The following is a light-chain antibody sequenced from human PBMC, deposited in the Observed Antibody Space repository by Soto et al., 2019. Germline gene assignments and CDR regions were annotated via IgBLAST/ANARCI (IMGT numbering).Light chain of an antibody. CDR3: GTWDNSLTVWV. V-gene: IGLV1-51*02. J-gene: IGLJ3*02. Sequence: QSELTQPPSVSAAPGQKVTISCSGSSSNIGNNYVSWYQNLPETAPKLLIYENNKRPSGIPDRFSGSKSGTSATLGITGLQTGDGATYYCGTWDNSLTVWVFGGGTKLTVL. CDR1: SSNIGNNY. CDR2: ENN.